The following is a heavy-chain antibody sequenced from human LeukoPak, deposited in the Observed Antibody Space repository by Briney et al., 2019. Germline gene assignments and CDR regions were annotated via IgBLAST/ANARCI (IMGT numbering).Heavy chain of an antibody. CDR3: ARFEQWLVRSCYGMDV. D-gene: IGHD6-19*01. Sequence: ASVKVSCKASGYTFTSYGISWVRQAPGQGLEWMGWISAYNGNTNYAQKLQGRVTMTTDTSTSTAYMELRSLRSDDTAVYYCARFEQWLVRSCYGMDVWGQGTTVTVSS. CDR1: GYTFTSYG. V-gene: IGHV1-18*01. J-gene: IGHJ6*02. CDR2: ISAYNGNT.